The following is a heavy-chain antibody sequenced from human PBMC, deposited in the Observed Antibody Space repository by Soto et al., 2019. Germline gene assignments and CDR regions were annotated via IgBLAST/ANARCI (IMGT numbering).Heavy chain of an antibody. V-gene: IGHV3-66*04. CDR2: IYNGRDT. CDR1: GFAVTNSY. J-gene: IGHJ2*01. CDR3: ARHVGSYWYFDL. D-gene: IGHD1-26*01. Sequence: EVQLVESGGGLVQPGGALRLSCTASGFAVTNSYMGWVRRAPGKGLEWVSSIYNGRDTYYADSVRGRFTSTTDNSLGTLYLQVNSVRVDDTAMYYCARHVGSYWYFDLWGRGTLVTVSS.